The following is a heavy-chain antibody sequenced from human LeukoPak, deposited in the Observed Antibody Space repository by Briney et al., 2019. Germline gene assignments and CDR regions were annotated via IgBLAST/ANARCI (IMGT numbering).Heavy chain of an antibody. D-gene: IGHD3-22*01. CDR3: ARAGYHYDSSGYYPPFDY. V-gene: IGHV3-48*02. J-gene: IGHJ4*02. CDR2: ISSSSSTR. CDR1: GFTFSSYA. Sequence: PGGSLRLSCAASGFTFSSYAMNWVRQAPGKGLEWVSYISSSSSTRDYAESVKGRFTISRDNVKNSLYLQMNSLRDEDTAVYYCARAGYHYDSSGYYPPFDYWGQGTLVTVSS.